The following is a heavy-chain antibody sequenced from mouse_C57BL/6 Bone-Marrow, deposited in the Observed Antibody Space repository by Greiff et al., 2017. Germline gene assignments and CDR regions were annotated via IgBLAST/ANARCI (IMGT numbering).Heavy chain of an antibody. D-gene: IGHD1-1*01. Sequence: VQLQQSGAELMKPGASVKLSCKATGYTFTGYWIEWVKQRPGHGLEWIGEILPGSGSTNYNEKFKGKATFPADTSSNTAYMQLRSLTTEDAAIYYCASITTVYGYWGQGTTLTVSS. J-gene: IGHJ2*01. CDR1: GYTFTGYW. CDR2: ILPGSGST. CDR3: ASITTVYGY. V-gene: IGHV1-9*01.